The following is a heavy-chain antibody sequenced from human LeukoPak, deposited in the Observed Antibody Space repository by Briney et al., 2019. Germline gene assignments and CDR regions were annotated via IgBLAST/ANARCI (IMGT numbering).Heavy chain of an antibody. V-gene: IGHV3-30-3*01. J-gene: IGHJ3*02. D-gene: IGHD1-26*01. CDR3: ARGQLRTDAFDI. Sequence: PGGSLRLSCATSGFTFSSYAMHWVRQAPGKGLEWVAVISYDGSNKYHADSVKGRFTISRDNSKNTLYLQMNSLRAEDTAVYYCARGQLRTDAFDIWGQGTMVTVSS. CDR1: GFTFSSYA. CDR2: ISYDGSNK.